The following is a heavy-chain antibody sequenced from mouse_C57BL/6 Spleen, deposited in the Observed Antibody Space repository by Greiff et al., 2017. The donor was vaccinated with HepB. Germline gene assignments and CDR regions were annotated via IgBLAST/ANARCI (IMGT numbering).Heavy chain of an antibody. Sequence: QVQLQQSGAELVKPGASVKLSCKASGYTFTSYWMHWVKQRPGQGLEWIGMIHPNSGSTNYNEKFKSKATLTVDKSSSTAYMQLSSLTSEDSAVYYCASSDYDGSSYGFAYWGQGTPVTVSA. CDR2: IHPNSGST. CDR1: GYTFTSYW. D-gene: IGHD1-1*01. CDR3: ASSDYDGSSYGFAY. V-gene: IGHV1-64*01. J-gene: IGHJ3*01.